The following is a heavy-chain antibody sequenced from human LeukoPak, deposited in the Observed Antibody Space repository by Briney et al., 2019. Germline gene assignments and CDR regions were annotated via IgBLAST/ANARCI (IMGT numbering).Heavy chain of an antibody. CDR1: GGSISSYY. V-gene: IGHV4-59*12. D-gene: IGHD3-22*01. CDR2: IYYSGST. CDR3: ARDMSFSSGSTFDY. J-gene: IGHJ4*02. Sequence: PSETLSLTCTVSGGSISSYYWSWIRQPPGKGLEWIGYIYYSGSTNYNPSLKSRVTISVDTSKNQFSLKLSSVTAADTAVYYCARDMSFSSGSTFDYWGQGTLVTVSS.